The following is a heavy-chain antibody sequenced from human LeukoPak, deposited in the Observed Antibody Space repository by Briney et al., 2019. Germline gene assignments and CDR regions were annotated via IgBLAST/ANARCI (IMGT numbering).Heavy chain of an antibody. V-gene: IGHV3-23*01. CDR2: ISGSGGST. CDR1: GFTFSSYA. D-gene: IGHD3-22*01. CDR3: AKDPSHSSGTGGWFDP. Sequence: GGSLRLSCAASGFTFSSYAMSWVRQAPGKGLEWVSAISGSGGSTYYADSVKGRFTISRDNSKNTLYLQMNSLRAEDTAVYYCAKDPSHSSGTGGWFDPWGQGTLVTVSS. J-gene: IGHJ5*02.